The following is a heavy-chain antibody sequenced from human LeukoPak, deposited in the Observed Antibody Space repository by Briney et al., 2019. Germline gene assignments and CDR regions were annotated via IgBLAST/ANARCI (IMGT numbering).Heavy chain of an antibody. CDR2: TSSDLNVK. D-gene: IGHD3-10*01. CDR3: AREGYYGSGSPPSLYFDY. V-gene: IGHV3-30*03. J-gene: IGHJ4*02. Sequence: PGRSLRLSCAASGFTFSGSSMHWVRQAPGKGLEWVAVTSSDLNVKLYADSVKGRFTISRDNSRSTLYLQMNSLRPEDTAIYYCAREGYYGSGSPPSLYFDYWGQGTLVTVSS. CDR1: GFTFSGSS.